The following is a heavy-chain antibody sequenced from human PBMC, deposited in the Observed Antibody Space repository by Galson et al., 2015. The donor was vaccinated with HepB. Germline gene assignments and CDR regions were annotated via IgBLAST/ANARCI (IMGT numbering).Heavy chain of an antibody. CDR3: AREYYDSGSYLPYYYYYMDV. V-gene: IGHV1-69*13. CDR1: GGTFSSYA. Sequence: SVKVSCKASGGTFSSYAISWVRQAPGQGLEWMGGIIPIFGTANYAQKFQGRVTITADESTSTAYMELSSLRSEDTAVYYCAREYYDSGSYLPYYYYYMDVWGKGTTVTVSS. CDR2: IIPIFGTA. J-gene: IGHJ6*03. D-gene: IGHD3-10*01.